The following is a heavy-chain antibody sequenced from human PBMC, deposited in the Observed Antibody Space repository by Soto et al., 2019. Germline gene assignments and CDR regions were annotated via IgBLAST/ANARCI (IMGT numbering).Heavy chain of an antibody. Sequence: GGSLRLSCAASGFTFSSYAMHWVRQAPGKGLEWVAVISYDGSNKYYADSVKGRFTISRDNSKNTLYLQMNSLRAEDTAVYYCARDRVLAVAGTSYDYWGQGTLVTVSS. CDR3: ARDRVLAVAGTSYDY. CDR2: ISYDGSNK. CDR1: GFTFSSYA. D-gene: IGHD6-19*01. J-gene: IGHJ4*02. V-gene: IGHV3-30-3*01.